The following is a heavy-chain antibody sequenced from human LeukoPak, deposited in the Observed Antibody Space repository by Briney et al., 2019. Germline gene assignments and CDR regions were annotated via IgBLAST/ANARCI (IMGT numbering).Heavy chain of an antibody. CDR1: GGSISSYY. Sequence: SETLSLTCTVSGGSISSYYWSWIRLSPGKGLEWIGYLYHSETTKYNPSLKSRVTISVDTSKNQLSLHLTSVTAADTAVYYCARDRGGSSGWSESFEYWGQGTLVTVSS. D-gene: IGHD6-19*01. CDR3: ARDRGGSSGWSESFEY. CDR2: LYHSETT. J-gene: IGHJ4*02. V-gene: IGHV4-59*01.